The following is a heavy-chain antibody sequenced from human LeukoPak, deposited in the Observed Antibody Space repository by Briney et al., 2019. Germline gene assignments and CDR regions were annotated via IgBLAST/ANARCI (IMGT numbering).Heavy chain of an antibody. CDR2: ISPNSGDT. CDR1: GYSFTGYY. J-gene: IGHJ4*02. V-gene: IGHV1-2*02. CDR3: ARDGNLDY. Sequence: ASVKVSCKASGYSFTGYYMHWVRQAPGQGLEWMGWISPNSGDTNYAQKFQGRATMTRDTSISTAYMEVSGLRSDDTAVYYCARDGNLDYWGQGTLVTVSS.